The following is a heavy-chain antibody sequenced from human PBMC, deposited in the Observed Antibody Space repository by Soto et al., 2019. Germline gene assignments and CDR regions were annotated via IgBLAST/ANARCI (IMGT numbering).Heavy chain of an antibody. J-gene: IGHJ6*02. CDR2: IYTSGST. CDR1: GGSIGSYY. Sequence: SEPLSLTCTVSGGSIGSYYWSWIRQPAGKGLEWIGRIYTSGSTNYNPSLKSRVTMSVDTSKNQFSLKLSSVTAADTAVYYCARVAWFGELPIDYYYYYGMDVWGQGTTVTVS. CDR3: ARVAWFGELPIDYYYYYGMDV. V-gene: IGHV4-4*07. D-gene: IGHD3-10*01.